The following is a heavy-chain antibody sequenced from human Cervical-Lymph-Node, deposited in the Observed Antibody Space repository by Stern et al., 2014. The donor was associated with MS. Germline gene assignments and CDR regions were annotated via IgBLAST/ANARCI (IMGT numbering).Heavy chain of an antibody. J-gene: IGHJ2*01. Sequence: QVQIQQWGAGLLKPSETLSLTCAVYGGSFSGYYWSWIRQPPGKGLEWIGEINHSGRTNYNPSLKSRVTISVDTSKNQFSLKLSSVAAADTAVYYCARCDDYWYFDLWGRGTLVTVSS. CDR2: INHSGRT. CDR1: GGSFSGYY. CDR3: ARCDDYWYFDL. V-gene: IGHV4-34*01.